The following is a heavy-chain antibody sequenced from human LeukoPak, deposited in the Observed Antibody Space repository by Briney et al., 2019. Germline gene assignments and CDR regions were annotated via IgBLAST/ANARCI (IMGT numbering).Heavy chain of an antibody. CDR1: GFTVSSND. D-gene: IGHD1-26*01. J-gene: IGHJ4*02. Sequence: GGPLRLSCAASGFTVSSNDMSWVRQAPGKGLEWVSVIYSGGSTYYADSVKGRFTISRDSSKNTLYLQMNSLRAEDTAVYYCARVLVGATNSFDYWGQGTLVTVSS. V-gene: IGHV3-66*01. CDR3: ARVLVGATNSFDY. CDR2: IYSGGST.